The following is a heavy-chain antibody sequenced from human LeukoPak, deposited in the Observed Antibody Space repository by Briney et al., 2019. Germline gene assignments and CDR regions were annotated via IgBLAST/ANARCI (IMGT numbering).Heavy chain of an antibody. CDR2: ISSNSRYI. CDR3: ARVAEAAAFDS. Sequence: GGSLRLSCAASGFPFSTYSMSWVRQAPGKGLEWVSSISSNSRYIYYADSMRGRFTISRDNAKNSLYLQMNSLKPEDTAVYYCARVAEAAAFDSWGQGTLVTVSS. V-gene: IGHV3-21*06. D-gene: IGHD6-13*01. J-gene: IGHJ4*02. CDR1: GFPFSTYS.